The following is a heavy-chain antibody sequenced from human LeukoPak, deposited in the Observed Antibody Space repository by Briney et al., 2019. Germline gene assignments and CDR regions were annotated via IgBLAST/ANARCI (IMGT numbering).Heavy chain of an antibody. CDR1: GFTFSSAW. CDR2: IESKTDGGTT. V-gene: IGHV3-15*04. J-gene: IGHJ4*02. Sequence: GGSLRLSCAASGFTFSSAWMSWVRQAPGKGLEWVGRIESKTDGGTTDYAAPVKGRFTISRDDSKNTLYLQMNSLKTEDTAVYYCTTARMVRGVIIVPLDYWGQGTLVTVSS. CDR3: TTARMVRGVIIVPLDY. D-gene: IGHD3-10*01.